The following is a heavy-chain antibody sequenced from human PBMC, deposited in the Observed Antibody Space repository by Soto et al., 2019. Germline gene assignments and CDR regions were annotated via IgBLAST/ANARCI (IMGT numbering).Heavy chain of an antibody. CDR3: ARPLRSSGWSYYFDY. D-gene: IGHD6-19*01. CDR2: ISSIGNSI. J-gene: IGHJ4*02. CDR1: GFTSSSNE. Sequence: EVQLVESGGGLVHPGGSLRLSWAPPGFTSSSNEMNGSPKVPGKGREWVSYISSIGNSIYYAESVKGRFTISRDNAKSSLYLQMNSLRAEDTAVYYCARPLRSSGWSYYFDYWGQGTLVTVSS. V-gene: IGHV3-48*03.